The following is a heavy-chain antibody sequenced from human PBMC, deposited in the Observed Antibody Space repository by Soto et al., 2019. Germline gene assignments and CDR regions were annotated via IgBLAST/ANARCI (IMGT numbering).Heavy chain of an antibody. CDR3: ARDPNDSGYWLYFDY. D-gene: IGHD5-12*01. CDR1: GGTFSSYA. V-gene: IGHV1-69*01. Sequence: QVQLVQSGAEVKKPGSSVKVSCKASGGTFSSYAISWVRQAPGQGLEWMGGIIPIFGTANYAQKFQGRVTITADESTSTAYMELSSLSAEDTAVYYCARDPNDSGYWLYFDYGGRGTLVTVSS. CDR2: IIPIFGTA. J-gene: IGHJ4*02.